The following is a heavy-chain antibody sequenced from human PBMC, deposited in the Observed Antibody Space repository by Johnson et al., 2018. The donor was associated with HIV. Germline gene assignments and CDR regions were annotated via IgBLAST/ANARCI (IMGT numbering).Heavy chain of an antibody. Sequence: VQLVESGGGLVQSGGSLRLSCAASGFTFSSYAMSWVRQAPGKGLAWVSYISSSGSTIYYADSVKGRFTISRDNAKNSLYLQMNSLRAEDTALYYCARRGGSGWSAFDIWGQGTIVTVSS. CDR2: ISSSGSTI. V-gene: IGHV3-48*04. J-gene: IGHJ3*02. CDR1: GFTFSSYA. D-gene: IGHD6-19*01. CDR3: ARRGGSGWSAFDI.